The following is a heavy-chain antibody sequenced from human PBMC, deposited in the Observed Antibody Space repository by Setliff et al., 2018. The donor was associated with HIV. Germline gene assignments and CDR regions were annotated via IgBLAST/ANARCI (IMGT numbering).Heavy chain of an antibody. J-gene: IGHJ3*02. D-gene: IGHD2-2*01. CDR1: GYTFTSYY. CDR3: ARAGGGATDQAFDI. Sequence: ASVKVSCKASGYTFTSYYIHWVRQAPGQGLEWMGIIDPNGGATNNAQKLQGRLTVTTDTSTSTLYMELSNLRSDDTAVYYCARAGGGATDQAFDIWGQGTMVTVSS. CDR2: IDPNGGAT. V-gene: IGHV1-46*01.